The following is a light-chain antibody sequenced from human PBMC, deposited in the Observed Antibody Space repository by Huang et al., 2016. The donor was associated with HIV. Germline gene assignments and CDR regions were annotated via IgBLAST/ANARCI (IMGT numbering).Light chain of an antibody. V-gene: IGKV3-11*01. CDR3: QQRFT. CDR1: QNISSF. CDR2: GAS. J-gene: IGKJ3*01. Sequence: EIVLTQSPATLSLSPGGRATLSCRASQNISSFLAWYQQGAGQAPRLLIYGASNRATGIPARLSGSGSGTDFTLTINNLEPGDFAVYYCQQRFTFGPGTKVDIK.